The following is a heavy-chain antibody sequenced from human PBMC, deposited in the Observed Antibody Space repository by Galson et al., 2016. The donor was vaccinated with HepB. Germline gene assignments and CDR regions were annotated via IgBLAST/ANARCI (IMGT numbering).Heavy chain of an antibody. CDR1: GFIVSNTH. D-gene: IGHD3-10*01. Sequence: SLRLSCAASGFIVSNTHMSWVRQAPGKGLEWVAVLYSGGGTYYADSVRGRVTISRDNSKNTLYLQMNSLRAEDTAVYHCAREMVHYYMDVWGTGTTVTVSS. CDR3: AREMVHYYMDV. J-gene: IGHJ6*03. CDR2: LYSGGGT. V-gene: IGHV3-53*01.